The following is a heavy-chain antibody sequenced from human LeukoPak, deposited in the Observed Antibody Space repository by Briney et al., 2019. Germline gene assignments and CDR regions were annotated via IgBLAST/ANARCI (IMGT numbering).Heavy chain of an antibody. Sequence: ASVKVSCKTSGYTFTNYGISWVRQAPGLGLEWMGWISAYNGITNYAQKVQGRVTMTTDTSTSTAYMELRSLRFDDTAVYYCARDQSVRLLQTSSTYFKHVFAIWGQGSMVTVSS. CDR2: ISAYNGIT. V-gene: IGHV1-18*01. CDR1: GYTFTNYG. J-gene: IGHJ3*02. D-gene: IGHD6-13*01. CDR3: ARDQSVRLLQTSSTYFKHVFAI.